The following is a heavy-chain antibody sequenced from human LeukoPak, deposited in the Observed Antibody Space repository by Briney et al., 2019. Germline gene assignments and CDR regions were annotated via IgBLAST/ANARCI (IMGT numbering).Heavy chain of an antibody. V-gene: IGHV3-43*02. Sequence: GGSLRLSCAASGFTFDDYGMSWVRQAPGKGLEWVSLITGDGAGTYYEDSVRGRFTISRDNSKNSLYLIMNSLRTEDTALYYCTKGRVATVGGAKYAMDVWGQGTTVTVSS. D-gene: IGHD5-12*01. CDR3: TKGRVATVGGAKYAMDV. J-gene: IGHJ6*02. CDR1: GFTFDDYG. CDR2: ITGDGAGT.